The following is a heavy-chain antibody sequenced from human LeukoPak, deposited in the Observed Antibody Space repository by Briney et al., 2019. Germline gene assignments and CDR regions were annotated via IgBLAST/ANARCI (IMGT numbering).Heavy chain of an antibody. CDR3: AKALWYCSSTSCPGDFYGMDV. CDR1: GFTFSSYG. D-gene: IGHD2-2*01. J-gene: IGHJ6*02. V-gene: IGHV3-30*18. Sequence: PGGSLRLSCAASGFTFSSYGMHWVRQAPGKGLEWVAVISYDGSNKYYADSVKGRFTISRDNSKNTLYLQMNSLRAEDTAVYYCAKALWYCSSTSCPGDFYGMDVWGRGTTVTVSS. CDR2: ISYDGSNK.